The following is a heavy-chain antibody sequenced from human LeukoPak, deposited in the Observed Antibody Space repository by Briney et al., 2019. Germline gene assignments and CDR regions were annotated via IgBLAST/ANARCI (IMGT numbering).Heavy chain of an antibody. V-gene: IGHV4-39*07. CDR1: GGSISSSSYF. CDR2: IYYSGST. J-gene: IGHJ4*02. Sequence: SETLSLTCTVSGGSISSSSYFWGWIRQPPGKGLEWIGSIYYSGSTYYNPSLKSRVTMSVDTSKSQFSLKLTSVTAADTAVYYCARSYYGSGRYGPQFDYWGQGTLVTVSS. CDR3: ARSYYGSGRYGPQFDY. D-gene: IGHD3-10*01.